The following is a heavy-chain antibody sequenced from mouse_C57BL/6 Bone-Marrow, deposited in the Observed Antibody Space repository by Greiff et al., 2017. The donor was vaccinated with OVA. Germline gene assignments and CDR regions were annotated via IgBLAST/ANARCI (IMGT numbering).Heavy chain of an antibody. D-gene: IGHD4-1*01. CDR2: IYPGSGST. Sequence: VQLQQPGAELVRPGSSVKLSCKASGYTFTSYWITWVKQRPGQGLEWIGDIYPGSGSTNYNEKFKSKATLTVDTSSSTAYMQLSSLTSEDSAVYYCARRTGTWDYWGQGTTLTVSS. CDR3: ARRTGTWDY. CDR1: GYTFTSYW. V-gene: IGHV1-55*01. J-gene: IGHJ2*01.